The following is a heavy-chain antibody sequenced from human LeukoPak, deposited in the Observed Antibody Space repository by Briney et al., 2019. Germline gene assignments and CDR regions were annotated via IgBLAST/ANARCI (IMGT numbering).Heavy chain of an antibody. D-gene: IGHD2-8*01. V-gene: IGHV1-2*02. CDR2: INPNSGDT. J-gene: IGHJ3*02. CDR1: GYIFTGYY. Sequence: GASVKVSCKASGYIFTGYYMHWVRQAPGQGLEWMGWINPNSGDTNYAQKFQGRVTMTRDTSISTAYMELSRLRSDDTAVYYCARGPPLIVLMVYAPNRAFDIWGQGTMVTVSS. CDR3: ARGPPLIVLMVYAPNRAFDI.